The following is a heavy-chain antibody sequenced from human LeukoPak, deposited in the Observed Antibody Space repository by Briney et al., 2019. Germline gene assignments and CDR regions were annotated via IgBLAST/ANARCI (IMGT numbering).Heavy chain of an antibody. V-gene: IGHV3-11*01. CDR1: GFTFSDYY. Sequence: GGSLRLSCAASGFTFSDYYMSWIRQAPGKGLEWVSYISSSGSTIYYADSVKGRFTISRDNAKNSLYLQMNSLRAEDTAVYYCARDQRGCSGGSCYSNLYYYYGMDVWGQGTTVTVSS. J-gene: IGHJ6*02. CDR2: ISSSGSTI. D-gene: IGHD2-15*01. CDR3: ARDQRGCSGGSCYSNLYYYYGMDV.